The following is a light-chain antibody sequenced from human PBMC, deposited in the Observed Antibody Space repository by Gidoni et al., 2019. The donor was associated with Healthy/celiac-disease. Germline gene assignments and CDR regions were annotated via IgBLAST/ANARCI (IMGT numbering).Light chain of an antibody. CDR2: AAS. V-gene: IGKV1-9*01. CDR1: QGISSY. Sequence: DIQLTQSPSFLSASVGDRVTITCRASQGISSYLVWYQQKPGKAPKLLIYAASTLQSGVPSRFSGSGSGTEFTLTISSLQPEDFATYYCQQLNSYPPFTFGPGTKVDIK. J-gene: IGKJ3*01. CDR3: QQLNSYPPFT.